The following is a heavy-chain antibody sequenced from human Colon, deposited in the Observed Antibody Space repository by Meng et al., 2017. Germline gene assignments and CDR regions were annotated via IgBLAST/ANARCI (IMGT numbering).Heavy chain of an antibody. J-gene: IGHJ4*02. V-gene: IGHV3-30*01. CDR2: IAYDGGHK. Sequence: GGSLRLSCVVSGLTFRRYAMHWVRQAPGKGLEWVAVIAYDGGHKDYADSVKGRFTISRDNSLNTLYLQMNSLRAEDTAVYYCARDYNDGRGRFDYWGQGTLVTVSS. CDR1: GLTFRRYA. CDR3: ARDYNDGRGRFDY. D-gene: IGHD3-22*01.